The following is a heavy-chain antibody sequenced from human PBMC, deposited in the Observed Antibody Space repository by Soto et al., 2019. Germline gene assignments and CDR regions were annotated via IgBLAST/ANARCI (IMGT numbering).Heavy chain of an antibody. CDR2: ISSSSSYI. V-gene: IGHV3-21*03. Sequence: LRLSCAASGFTFSSYSMNWVRQAPGKGLEWVSSISSSSSYIYYADSVKGRFTISRDNAKNSLYLQMNSPRAEDTAVYYCAREKHCSSTSCSYYGMDVWGQGTTVTVSS. D-gene: IGHD2-2*01. CDR1: GFTFSSYS. CDR3: AREKHCSSTSCSYYGMDV. J-gene: IGHJ6*02.